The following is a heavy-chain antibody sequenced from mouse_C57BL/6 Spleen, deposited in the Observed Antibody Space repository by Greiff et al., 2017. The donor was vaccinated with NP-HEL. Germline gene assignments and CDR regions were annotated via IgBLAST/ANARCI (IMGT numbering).Heavy chain of an antibody. J-gene: IGHJ2*01. CDR1: GFTFSSYT. CDR3: ARHMGRYFDY. V-gene: IGHV5-9*01. CDR2: ISGGGGNT. Sequence: EVQLVESGGGLVKPGGSLKLSCAASGFTFSSYTMSWVRQTPEKRLEWVATISGGGGNTYYPDSVKGRFTISRDNAKNTLYLQMSSLRSEDTALYYCARHMGRYFDYWGQGTTLTVSS. D-gene: IGHD4-1*01.